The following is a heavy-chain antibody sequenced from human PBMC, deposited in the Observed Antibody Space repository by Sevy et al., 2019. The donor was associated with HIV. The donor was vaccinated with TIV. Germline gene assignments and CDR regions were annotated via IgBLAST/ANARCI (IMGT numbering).Heavy chain of an antibody. CDR1: EFTFSRYW. Sequence: GGSLRLSCATSEFTFSRYWMTWVRQAPGKGLEWVVYINQDGSQKSYVDSVKGRFTISRDNSKNTLFLQKNSLRAEDTAVYYCARAGPLGDLDHFDRWGQGTLVTVSS. CDR2: INQDGSQK. CDR3: ARAGPLGDLDHFDR. V-gene: IGHV3-7*03. J-gene: IGHJ4*02. D-gene: IGHD2-21*01.